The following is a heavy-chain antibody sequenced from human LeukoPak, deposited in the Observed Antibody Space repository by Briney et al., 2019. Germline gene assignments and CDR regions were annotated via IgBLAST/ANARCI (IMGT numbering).Heavy chain of an antibody. CDR3: ARDPIGSRWPYYFDY. V-gene: IGHV1-3*01. J-gene: IGHJ4*02. CDR1: GYTFTTYA. Sequence: SVKVSCKASGYTFTTYAMHWVRQAPGQRLEWMGWINAGNGNTKYSQKFQTRVTITRDTSASTAYMELSSLRSEDTAVYYCARDPIGSRWPYYFDYRGQGTLVTVSP. CDR2: INAGNGNT. D-gene: IGHD6-13*01.